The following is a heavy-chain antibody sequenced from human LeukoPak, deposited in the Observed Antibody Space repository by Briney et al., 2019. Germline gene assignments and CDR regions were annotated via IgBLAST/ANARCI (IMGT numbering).Heavy chain of an antibody. CDR2: IYYSGST. J-gene: IGHJ4*02. CDR1: GGSISSYY. V-gene: IGHV4-59*01. D-gene: IGHD3-22*01. Sequence: SETLSLNCTVSGGSISSYYWSWIRQPPGKGLEWIGYIYYSGSTNYNPSLKSRVTISVDTSKNQFSLKLSSVTAADTAVYYCATSDSSALLDWGQGTLVTVSS. CDR3: ATSDSSALLD.